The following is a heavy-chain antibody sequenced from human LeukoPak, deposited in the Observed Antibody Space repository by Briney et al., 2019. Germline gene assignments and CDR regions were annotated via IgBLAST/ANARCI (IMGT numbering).Heavy chain of an antibody. D-gene: IGHD2-21*02. CDR2: IWYDGSNK. CDR3: ARDFALYCGGDCLHDAFDI. J-gene: IGHJ3*02. CDR1: GFTFSSYG. Sequence: PGGSLRLSCAASGFTFSSYGMHWVRQAPGKGLEWVAVIWYDGSNKYYADSVKGRFTISRDNSKNTLYLQINSLRAEDTAVYYCARDFALYCGGDCLHDAFDIWGQGTMVTVSS. V-gene: IGHV3-33*01.